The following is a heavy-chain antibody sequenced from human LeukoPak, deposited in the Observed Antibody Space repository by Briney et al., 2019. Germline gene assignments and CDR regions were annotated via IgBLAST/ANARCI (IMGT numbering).Heavy chain of an antibody. V-gene: IGHV4-39*07. J-gene: IGHJ6*02. CDR1: GGSISSSSYY. Sequence: PSETLSLTCTVSGGSISSSSYYWGWIRQPPGKGLEWIGYIYHSGSTYYNPSLKSRVTISVDRSKNQFSLKLSSVTAADTAVYYCASSTSYYYGMDVWGQGTTVTVSS. CDR3: ASSTSYYYGMDV. CDR2: IYHSGST.